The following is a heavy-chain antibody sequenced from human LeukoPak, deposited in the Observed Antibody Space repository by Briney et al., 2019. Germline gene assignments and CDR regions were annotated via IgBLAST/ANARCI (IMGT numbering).Heavy chain of an antibody. CDR2: INHSGST. Sequence: SETLSLACAVYGGSFSGYYWSWIRQPPGKGLEWIGEINHSGSTNYNPSLKSRVTISVDTSKNQFSLKLSSVTAADTAVYYCARVAKSEYYYYYMDVWGKGTTVTVSS. CDR1: GGSFSGYY. CDR3: ARVAKSEYYYYYMDV. V-gene: IGHV4-34*01. J-gene: IGHJ6*03.